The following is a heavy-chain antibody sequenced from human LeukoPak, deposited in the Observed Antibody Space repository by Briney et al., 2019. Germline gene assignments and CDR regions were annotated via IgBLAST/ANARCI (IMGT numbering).Heavy chain of an antibody. J-gene: IGHJ4*02. Sequence: SETLSLTCAVSGGSISSGDYYWSWIRQPPGKGLEWIGYIYYSGSTYYNPSLKSRITISVDTSKNQFSLKLSSVTAADTAVYYCARQNRGFDYWGQGTLVTVSS. CDR1: GGSISSGDYY. CDR3: ARQNRGFDY. CDR2: IYYSGST. D-gene: IGHD1/OR15-1a*01. V-gene: IGHV4-30-4*08.